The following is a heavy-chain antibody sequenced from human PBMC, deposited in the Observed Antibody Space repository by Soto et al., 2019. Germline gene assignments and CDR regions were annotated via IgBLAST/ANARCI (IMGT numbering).Heavy chain of an antibody. V-gene: IGHV4-30-4*01. CDR3: ARAGRTYYYDSSGYRAAQFDY. J-gene: IGHJ4*02. D-gene: IGHD3-22*01. Sequence: KASETLSLTCTVSGGSISSGDYYWSWIRQPPGKGLEWIGYIYYSGSTYYNPSLKSRVTISVDTSKNQFSLKLSSVTAADTAVYYCARAGRTYYYDSSGYRAAQFDYWGQGTLVTVSS. CDR2: IYYSGST. CDR1: GGSISSGDYY.